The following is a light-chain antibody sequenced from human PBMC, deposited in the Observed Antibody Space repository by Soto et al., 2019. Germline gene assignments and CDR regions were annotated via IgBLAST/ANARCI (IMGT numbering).Light chain of an antibody. J-gene: IGKJ1*01. V-gene: IGKV3-20*01. CDR2: GAS. Sequence: EIVLTQSPGTLSLSPGERATLSCRASQSVRSNFLAWYQQKPGQAPRLLIYGASNRATGIPDRFSASGSGTDFTLTISSLQSEDSAVYYCQQYSKWPPWTFGPGTKVDIK. CDR1: QSVRSNF. CDR3: QQYSKWPPWT.